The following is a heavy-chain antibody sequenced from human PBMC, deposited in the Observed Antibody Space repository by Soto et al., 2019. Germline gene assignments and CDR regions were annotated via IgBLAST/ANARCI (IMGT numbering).Heavy chain of an antibody. Sequence: SGPTLVNPTQTLTLTCTFSGFSLSTSGVGVGWIRQPPGKALEWLALIYWDDDKRYSPSLKSRLTITKDTSKNQVVLTMTNMDPVDTATYYCAHRLEWCSGGSCYSDYWGQGTLVTVSS. CDR2: IYWDDDK. V-gene: IGHV2-5*02. J-gene: IGHJ4*02. CDR1: GFSLSTSGVG. D-gene: IGHD2-15*01. CDR3: AHRLEWCSGGSCYSDY.